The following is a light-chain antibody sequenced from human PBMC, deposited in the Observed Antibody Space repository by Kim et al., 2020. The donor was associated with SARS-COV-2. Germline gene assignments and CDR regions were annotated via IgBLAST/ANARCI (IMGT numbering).Light chain of an antibody. V-gene: IGLV3-19*01. CDR3: NSRDSSGNPYVV. J-gene: IGLJ2*01. Sequence: SSELTQDPAVSVALGQTVRITCQGDSLRSYYASWYQQKPGHAPVLVIYGKNNRPSGIPDRFSGSSSGNKASLTIAGAQAEDEADYYCNSRDSSGNPYVVFGGGTRLTVL. CDR1: SLRSYY. CDR2: GKN.